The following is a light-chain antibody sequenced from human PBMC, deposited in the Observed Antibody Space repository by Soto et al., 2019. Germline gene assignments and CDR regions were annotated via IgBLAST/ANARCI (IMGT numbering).Light chain of an antibody. Sequence: DIQMTQSPSTLSASVGDRVTITCRASQSISSWLAWYQQKPGKAPKVLIYDASSLGSGVPSRFSGSGSGTAFTLTISSLQPDDFASYYCQHYNSYPFTFGPGTKVDIK. V-gene: IGKV1-5*01. CDR3: QHYNSYPFT. J-gene: IGKJ3*01. CDR1: QSISSW. CDR2: DAS.